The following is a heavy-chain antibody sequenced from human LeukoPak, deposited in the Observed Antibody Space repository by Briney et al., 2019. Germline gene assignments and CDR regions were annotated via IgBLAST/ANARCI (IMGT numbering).Heavy chain of an antibody. CDR2: ISSSGSTV. D-gene: IGHD2-2*02. CDR1: GFTFSDYY. CDR3: AREATVVPAAIQHDAFDI. V-gene: IGHV3-11*01. Sequence: GGSLRLSCAASGFTFSDYYMSWIRQAPGKGLGWVSYISSSGSTVYYADSVKGRFTISRDNAKNSLYLQMNSLRAEDTAVYYCAREATVVPAAIQHDAFDIWGQGKMVTVSS. J-gene: IGHJ3*02.